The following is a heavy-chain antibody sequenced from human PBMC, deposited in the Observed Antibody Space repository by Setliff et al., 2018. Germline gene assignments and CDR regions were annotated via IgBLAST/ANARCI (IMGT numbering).Heavy chain of an antibody. CDR3: ATPALFTTGWFGYHGMDV. CDR2: IYSGDRST. D-gene: IGHD3-10*01. V-gene: IGHV3-23*03. J-gene: IGHJ6*02. CDR1: GFTFNTYA. Sequence: PGGSLRLSCAASGFTFNTYAMSRVRQAPGKGLEWVSVIYSGDRSTFYTDSVKGRFTISRDSSKNTLYLQMDSLNPEDTAIYYCATPALFTTGWFGYHGMDVWGQGITVTVSS.